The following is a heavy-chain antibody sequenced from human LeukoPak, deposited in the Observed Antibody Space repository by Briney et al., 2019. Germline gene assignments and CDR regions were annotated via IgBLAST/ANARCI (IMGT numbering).Heavy chain of an antibody. CDR2: IQQDGSEK. Sequence: GGSLRLSCAASGFTFSTFWMSWVRQAPGKGLEWVANIQQDGSEKYYEDSVKGRFTISRDNAKNSLYLQMNSLRAEDTAVYYCAREDSSGSGEDYWGQGTLVTVSS. D-gene: IGHD3-22*01. V-gene: IGHV3-7*01. J-gene: IGHJ4*02. CDR1: GFTFSTFW. CDR3: AREDSSGSGEDY.